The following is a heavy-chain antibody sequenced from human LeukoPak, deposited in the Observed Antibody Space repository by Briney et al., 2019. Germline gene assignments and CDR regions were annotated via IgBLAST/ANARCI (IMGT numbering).Heavy chain of an antibody. CDR2: ISSSSSTI. J-gene: IGHJ3*02. CDR3: AREYYDFWSGHAFDI. V-gene: IGHV3-48*01. Sequence: PGGSLRLSCAASGFTFSSYSMNWVRQAPGKGLEWVSYISSSSSTIYYADSVKGRFTISRDNAKNSLYLQMNSLRAEDTAVYYCAREYYDFWSGHAFDIWGQGTMVTVSS. CDR1: GFTFSSYS. D-gene: IGHD3-3*01.